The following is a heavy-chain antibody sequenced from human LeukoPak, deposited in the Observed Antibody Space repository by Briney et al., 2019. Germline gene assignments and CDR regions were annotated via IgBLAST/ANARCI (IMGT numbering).Heavy chain of an antibody. CDR2: IAGSGRTS. D-gene: IGHD2-21*01. CDR1: GFAFSTYA. CDR3: YSAV. J-gene: IGHJ4*02. V-gene: IGHV3-23*01. Sequence: GGSPRLSCAASGFAFSTYAMSWVRQAPGRGLEWVSTIAGSGRTSYYADSVKGRFTISRDNSKNILFLQMRRLRAEDTAIYYCYSAVWGQGTLVTVSS.